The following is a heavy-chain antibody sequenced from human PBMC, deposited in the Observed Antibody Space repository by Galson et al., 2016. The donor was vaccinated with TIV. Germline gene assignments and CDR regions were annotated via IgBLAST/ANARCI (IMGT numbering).Heavy chain of an antibody. V-gene: IGHV7-4-1*02. J-gene: IGHJ6*03. CDR2: INTKTGNP. CDR1: GYTFSDYA. CDR3: ARGRGSPPYYYYYMEH. Sequence: SAKVSCKASGYTFSDYAINWVRQVPGQGLEWMGWINTKTGNPTYAQGFTGRFVFSLDTTVSTAFLQITSLKAEDTAVYYCARGRGSPPYYYYYMEHWGKGTAVTVSS.